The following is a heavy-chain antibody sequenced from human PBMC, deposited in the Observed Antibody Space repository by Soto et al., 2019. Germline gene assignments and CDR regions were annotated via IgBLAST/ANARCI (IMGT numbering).Heavy chain of an antibody. CDR2: INSSGST. V-gene: IGHV4-39*01. J-gene: IGHJ5*02. Sequence: SETLSLTCTVSGGSFGSSAYCWGWIRRAPGKGLEWIGSINSSGSTFSNPSLKSRVTLSVDTSKNQFSLKLTSVTAADTALYYCSRRAPEGFDPWGQGTLVTVSS. CDR3: SRRAPEGFDP. CDR1: GGSFGSSAYC.